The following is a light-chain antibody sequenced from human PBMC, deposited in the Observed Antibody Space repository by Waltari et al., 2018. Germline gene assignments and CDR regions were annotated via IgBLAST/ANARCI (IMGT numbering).Light chain of an antibody. Sequence: QSVLTQPPSVSGAPGQRVTISCTGSSSNIGAGYDVPWSQQLPGTAPKLLIYGNSNRPSGVPDRFSGSKSGTSASLAITGLQAEDEADYYCQSYDSSLSGPYVVFGGGTKLTVL. V-gene: IGLV1-40*01. CDR3: QSYDSSLSGPYVV. CDR2: GNS. CDR1: SSNIGAGYD. J-gene: IGLJ2*01.